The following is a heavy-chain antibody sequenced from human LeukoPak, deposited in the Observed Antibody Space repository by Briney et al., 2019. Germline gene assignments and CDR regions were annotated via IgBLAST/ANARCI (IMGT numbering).Heavy chain of an antibody. V-gene: IGHV4-61*02. J-gene: IGHJ4*02. CDR3: ARGVGYFDY. Sequence: SQTLSLTCTVSGGSISSGSYYWSWIRQPAGKGLEWIGRIYTSGSTNYNPSLKSRVTISVDTSKNQFSLKLSSVTAADTAVYYCARGVGYFDYWGQGTLVTVSS. CDR1: GGSISSGSYY. CDR2: IYTSGST. D-gene: IGHD3-10*01.